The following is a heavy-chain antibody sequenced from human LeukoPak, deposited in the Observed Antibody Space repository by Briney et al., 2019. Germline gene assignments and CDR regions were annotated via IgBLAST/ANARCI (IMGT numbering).Heavy chain of an antibody. Sequence: GASVKVSCKASGYTFTSYDINWVRQATGQGLEWMGWMNPNSGNTGYAQKFQGRVTMTRNTSISTAYMELSSLRSEDTAVYYCARGLKSKRYRDGYTWEDYWGQGTLVTVSS. CDR3: ARGLKSKRYRDGYTWEDY. V-gene: IGHV1-8*01. CDR2: MNPNSGNT. J-gene: IGHJ4*02. CDR1: GYTFTSYD. D-gene: IGHD5-24*01.